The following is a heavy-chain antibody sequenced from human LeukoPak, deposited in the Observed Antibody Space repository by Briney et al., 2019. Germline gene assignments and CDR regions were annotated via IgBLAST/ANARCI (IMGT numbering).Heavy chain of an antibody. V-gene: IGHV3-64*01. D-gene: IGHD5-24*01. Sequence: GGSLRLSCAASGFSFSNYAMHWVRQAPRKGLEYVSTITSNGGSTYYANSVKGRFSISRDNSNNTLYLQMGSLRVEDMAVYYCARSTTLSRDFDYWGQGTLVTVSS. CDR1: GFSFSNYA. CDR3: ARSTTLSRDFDY. CDR2: ITSNGGST. J-gene: IGHJ4*02.